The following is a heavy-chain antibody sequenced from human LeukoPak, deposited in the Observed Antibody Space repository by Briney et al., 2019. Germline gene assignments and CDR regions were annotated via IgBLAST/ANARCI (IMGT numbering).Heavy chain of an antibody. D-gene: IGHD2-15*01. J-gene: IGHJ1*01. Sequence: GASLKVSCKASGYTFTDYYMHWVRQAPGQGLEWMGWINPNSGGTNYAQKFYARVTMTRDTSISTAYMELSRLRSDDTAVYYCASTLTPVKPRRYCSGGSCYPNEYFQHWGQGTLVTVSS. CDR1: GYTFTDYY. CDR2: INPNSGGT. V-gene: IGHV1-2*02. CDR3: ASTLTPVKPRRYCSGGSCYPNEYFQH.